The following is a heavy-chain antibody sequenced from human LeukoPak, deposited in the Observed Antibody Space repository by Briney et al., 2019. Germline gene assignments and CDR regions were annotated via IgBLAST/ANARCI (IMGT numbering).Heavy chain of an antibody. J-gene: IGHJ4*02. V-gene: IGHV3-23*01. Sequence: PGGSLRLSCAASGFTFSNYAMSWVRQAPGKGLEWVSVISGSSTTDYADSVKGRFTISRDNSKNTLYLQMNSLRAEDTAVYYCAKDGVATGLTHFDYWGQGTLVTVSS. D-gene: IGHD5-12*01. CDR1: GFTFSNYA. CDR3: AKDGVATGLTHFDY. CDR2: ISGSSTT.